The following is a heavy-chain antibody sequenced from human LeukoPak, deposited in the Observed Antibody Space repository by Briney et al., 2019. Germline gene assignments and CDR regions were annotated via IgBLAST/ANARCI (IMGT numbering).Heavy chain of an antibody. CDR2: INPSGGST. Sequence: ASVKVSCKASGYTFTSYYMHWVRQAPGQGLEWMGIINPSGGSTSYAQKFQGRVTMTRDTSKNQFSLKLSSVTAADTAVYYCARGLLYLSDYGGKVWFDPWGQGTLVTVSS. D-gene: IGHD4-23*01. V-gene: IGHV1-46*01. J-gene: IGHJ5*02. CDR1: GYTFTSYY. CDR3: ARGLLYLSDYGGKVWFDP.